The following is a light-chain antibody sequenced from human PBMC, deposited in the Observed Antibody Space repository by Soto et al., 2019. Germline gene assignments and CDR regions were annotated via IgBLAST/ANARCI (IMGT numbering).Light chain of an antibody. V-gene: IGLV4-69*01. CDR1: SGHSSYA. CDR2: LNSDGSH. CDR3: QTWGTGIGV. J-gene: IGLJ3*02. Sequence: QSVLTQSPSASASLGASVKLTCTLSSGHSSYAIAWHQQQPEKGPRYLMRLNSDGSHRKGDGIPDRFSGSSSGAERYLIISSLQSEDEADYYCQTWGTGIGVFGGGTKVTVL.